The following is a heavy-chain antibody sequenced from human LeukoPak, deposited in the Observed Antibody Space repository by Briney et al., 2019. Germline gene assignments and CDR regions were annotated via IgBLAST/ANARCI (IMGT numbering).Heavy chain of an antibody. D-gene: IGHD1-26*01. CDR1: GFTFDDYA. V-gene: IGHV3-9*01. Sequence: GRSLRLSCAASGFTFDDYAVHWVRQAPGKGLEWVSGISWNSGSIGYADSVKGRFTISRDNAKNSLYLQMNSLRAEDTALYYCAKDMGWDTTRGGAFDIWGQGTMVTVSS. CDR2: ISWNSGSI. CDR3: AKDMGWDTTRGGAFDI. J-gene: IGHJ3*02.